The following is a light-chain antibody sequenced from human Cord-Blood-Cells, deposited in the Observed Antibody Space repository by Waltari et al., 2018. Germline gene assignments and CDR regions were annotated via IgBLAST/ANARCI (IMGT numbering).Light chain of an antibody. CDR1: SSNIGSNT. J-gene: IGLJ3*02. CDR2: SNN. V-gene: IGLV1-44*01. Sequence: QSVLTQPPSASGTPGQRVTISCSGRSSNIGSNTVNWYHQLPGTAPKLLIYSNNQRPSGVPDRFSGSKSGTSASLAISGLQSEDEADYYCAAWDDSLNGWVFGGGTKLTVL. CDR3: AAWDDSLNGWV.